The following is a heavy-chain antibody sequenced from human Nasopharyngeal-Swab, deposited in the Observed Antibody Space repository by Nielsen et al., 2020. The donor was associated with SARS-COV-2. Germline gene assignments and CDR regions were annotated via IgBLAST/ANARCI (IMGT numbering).Heavy chain of an antibody. CDR2: INHSGST. CDR1: GGSISSGGYY. V-gene: IGHV4-39*07. D-gene: IGHD5-18*01. CDR3: ARGRRTWIQLWLLDY. J-gene: IGHJ4*02. Sequence: SETLSLTCTVSGGSISSGGYYWSWIRQPPGKGLEWIGEINHSGSTNYNPSLKSRVTISVDTSKNQFSLKLSSVTAADTAVYYCARGRRTWIQLWLLDYWGQGTLVTVSS.